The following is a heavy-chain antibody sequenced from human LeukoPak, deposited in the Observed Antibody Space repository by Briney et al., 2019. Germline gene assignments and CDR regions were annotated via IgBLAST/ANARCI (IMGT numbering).Heavy chain of an antibody. V-gene: IGHV3-74*01. D-gene: IGHD6-19*01. CDR3: ARDRRSGWSAHYFDY. Sequence: GGSLRLSCAASGFTLSSYWMHWVRHAPGRGLVWVSRINSDGSSTSYADSVKGRFTISRDNAKNTLYLQMNSLRAEDTAVYYCARDRRSGWSAHYFDYWGQGTLVTVSS. CDR1: GFTLSSYW. J-gene: IGHJ4*02. CDR2: INSDGSST.